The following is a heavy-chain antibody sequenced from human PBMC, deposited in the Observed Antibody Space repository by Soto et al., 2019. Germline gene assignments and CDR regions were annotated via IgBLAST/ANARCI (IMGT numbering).Heavy chain of an antibody. V-gene: IGHV3-23*01. CDR3: AKEPVDIVVVPAANYFDY. CDR1: GFTFSSYA. Sequence: EVQLLESGGGLVQPGGSLRLSCAASGFTFSSYAMSWVRQAPGKGLEWVSAISGSGGSTYYADSVKGRFTMSRDNSKNPLYLQMNSLRAEDTAVYYCAKEPVDIVVVPAANYFDYWGQGTLVTVSS. CDR2: ISGSGGST. J-gene: IGHJ4*02. D-gene: IGHD2-2*01.